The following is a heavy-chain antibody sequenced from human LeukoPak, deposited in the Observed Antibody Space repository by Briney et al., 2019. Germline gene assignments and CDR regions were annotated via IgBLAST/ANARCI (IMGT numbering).Heavy chain of an antibody. J-gene: IGHJ4*02. CDR2: IYYSGST. CDR3: SSSGYQDSFDY. CDR1: GGSISSYY. V-gene: IGHV4-59*08. D-gene: IGHD3-22*01. Sequence: PSETLSLTCTVPGGSISSYYWSWIRQPPGKGLEWIGYIYYSGSTNYNPSLKSRVTISVDTSKNQFSLKLSSVTAADTAVYYCSSSGYQDSFDYWGQGTLVTVSS.